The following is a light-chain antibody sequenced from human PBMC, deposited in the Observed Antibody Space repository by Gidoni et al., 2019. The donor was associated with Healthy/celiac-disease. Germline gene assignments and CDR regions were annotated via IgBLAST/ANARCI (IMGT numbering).Light chain of an antibody. CDR2: AAS. Sequence: IQLTQSPYSLSASVGDRVTITCRASQGISSYLAWYQQKPGKPPKLLIYAASTLQSGVPSRFSGSGSGTDFTLTISSLQPEDFATYYCQQLNSYPPTFGGGTKVEIK. CDR3: QQLNSYPPT. CDR1: QGISSY. J-gene: IGKJ4*01. V-gene: IGKV1-9*01.